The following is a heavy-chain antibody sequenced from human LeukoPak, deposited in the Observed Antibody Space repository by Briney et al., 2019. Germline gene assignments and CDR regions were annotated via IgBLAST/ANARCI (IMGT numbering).Heavy chain of an antibody. J-gene: IGHJ6*03. V-gene: IGHV3-21*01. D-gene: IGHD3-3*01. CDR3: AREEALRFLEWLKDYYYYYYMDV. CDR1: GFTFSSYS. Sequence: GGSLRLSCAASGFTFSSYSMNWVRQAPGKGLEWVSPISSSSSYIYYADSVKGRFTISRDNAKNSLYLQMNSLRAEDTAVYYCAREEALRFLEWLKDYYYYYYMDVWGKGTTVTVSS. CDR2: ISSSSSYI.